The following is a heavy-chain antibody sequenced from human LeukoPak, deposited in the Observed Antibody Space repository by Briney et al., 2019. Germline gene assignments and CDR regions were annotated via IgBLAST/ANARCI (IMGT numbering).Heavy chain of an antibody. Sequence: SQTLSLTCFVSGDSINTGGYYWRWIRQHPGKGLEWIGYIYYSGSTFYNPSLKSRVTISIDTSKNHFSLKMSSVTAADTAVYYCARSLDIGHYYYYMDVWGEGTTVTVSS. J-gene: IGHJ6*03. CDR3: ARSLDIGHYYYYMDV. CDR2: IYYSGST. V-gene: IGHV4-31*03. D-gene: IGHD3-9*01. CDR1: GDSINTGGYY.